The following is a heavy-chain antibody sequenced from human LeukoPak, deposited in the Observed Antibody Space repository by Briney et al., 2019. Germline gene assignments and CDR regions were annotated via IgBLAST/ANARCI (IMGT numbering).Heavy chain of an antibody. V-gene: IGHV3-7*01. CDR3: ARYPGYCSGGSCYGGFGVDY. D-gene: IGHD2-15*01. CDR2: IKYDGSDE. J-gene: IGHJ4*02. CDR1: VFIFSSYW. Sequence: GGSLRLSCAASVFIFSSYWMTWVRQAPGKGVERVANIKYDGSDEYYVDSVKGRFTISRDNAKNSLYLQMNSLRAEETAVYYCARYPGYCSGGSCYGGFGVDYWGQGTLVTVSS.